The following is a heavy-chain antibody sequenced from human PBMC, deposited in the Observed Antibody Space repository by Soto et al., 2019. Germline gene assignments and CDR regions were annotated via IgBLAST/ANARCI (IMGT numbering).Heavy chain of an antibody. Sequence: SVKVSCKASGGTFSSYTISWVRQAPEQGLEWMGRIIPILGIANYAQKFQGRVTITADKSTSTAYMELSSLRSEDTAVYYCARPYYDSSGPQGLDAFDIWGQGTMVTVSS. CDR3: ARPYYDSSGPQGLDAFDI. D-gene: IGHD3-22*01. CDR1: GGTFSSYT. V-gene: IGHV1-69*02. J-gene: IGHJ3*02. CDR2: IIPILGIA.